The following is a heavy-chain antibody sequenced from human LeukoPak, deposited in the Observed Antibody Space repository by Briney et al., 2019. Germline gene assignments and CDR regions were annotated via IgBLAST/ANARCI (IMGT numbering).Heavy chain of an antibody. D-gene: IGHD6-6*01. CDR3: ARGRIAARPRSWDYGMDV. CDR2: INHSGST. V-gene: IGHV4-34*01. CDR1: GVSFSGYY. J-gene: IGHJ6*02. Sequence: SETLSLTCAVYGVSFSGYYWSWIRQPPGKGLEWIGEINHSGSTNYNPSLKSRVTISVDTSKNQFSLKLSSVTAADTAVYYCARGRIAARPRSWDYGMDVWGQGTTVTVSS.